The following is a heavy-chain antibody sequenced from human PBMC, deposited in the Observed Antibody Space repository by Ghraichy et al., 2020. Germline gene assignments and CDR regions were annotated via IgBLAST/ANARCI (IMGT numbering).Heavy chain of an antibody. D-gene: IGHD3-3*01. V-gene: IGHV1-8*01. CDR2: MNPNSGNT. Sequence: ASVKVSCKASGYTFTSYDINWVRQATGQGLEWMGWMNPNSGNTGYAQKFQGRVTMTRNTSISTAYMELSSLRSEDTAVYYCARGPLRFLEWLPYTGVYNWFDPWGQEPWSPAPQ. CDR3: ARGPLRFLEWLPYTGVYNWFDP. CDR1: GYTFTSYD. J-gene: IGHJ5*02.